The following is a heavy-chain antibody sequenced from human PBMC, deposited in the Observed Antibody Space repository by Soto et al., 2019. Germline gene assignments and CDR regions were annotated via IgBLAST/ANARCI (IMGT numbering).Heavy chain of an antibody. CDR2: INHSGST. D-gene: IGHD2-2*01. CDR3: AGGPNEKYCSSTSWSRCWFDP. Sequence: QVQLQQWGAGLLKPSETLSLTCAVYGGSFSGYYWSWIRQPPGKGLEWIGEINHSGSTNYNPSRKSRVTISVGPSKDQSPLQLSALTAADTAVYDCAGGPNEKYCSSTSWSRCWFDPWGQGTLVTVSS. V-gene: IGHV4-34*01. J-gene: IGHJ5*02. CDR1: GGSFSGYY.